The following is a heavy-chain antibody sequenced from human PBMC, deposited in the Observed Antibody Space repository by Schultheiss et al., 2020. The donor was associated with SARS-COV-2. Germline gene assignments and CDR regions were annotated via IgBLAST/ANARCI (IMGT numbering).Heavy chain of an antibody. V-gene: IGHV4-34*01. J-gene: IGHJ4*02. CDR3: AREREGATTLALGY. CDR2: IYHSGST. Sequence: SETLSLTCAVYGGSFSGYYWSWIRQPPGKGLEWIGEIYHSGSTNYNPSLKSRVTISVDTSKNQFSLKLSSVTAADTAVYYCAREREGATTLALGYWGQGTLVTVSS. D-gene: IGHD1-26*01. CDR1: GGSFSGYY.